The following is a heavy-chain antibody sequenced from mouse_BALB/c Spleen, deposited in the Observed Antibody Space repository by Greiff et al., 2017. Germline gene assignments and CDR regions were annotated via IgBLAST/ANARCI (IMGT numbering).Heavy chain of an antibody. CDR1: GYTFTSYV. CDR3: ARHYRYDGGGFDY. D-gene: IGHD2-14*01. V-gene: IGHV1-14*01. Sequence: EVKLQESGPELVKPGASVKMSCKASGYTFTSYVMHWVKQKPGQGLEWIGYINPYNDGTKYNEKFKGKATLTSDKSSSTAYMELSSLTSEDSAVYYCARHYRYDGGGFDYWGQGTTLTVSS. CDR2: INPYNDGT. J-gene: IGHJ2*01.